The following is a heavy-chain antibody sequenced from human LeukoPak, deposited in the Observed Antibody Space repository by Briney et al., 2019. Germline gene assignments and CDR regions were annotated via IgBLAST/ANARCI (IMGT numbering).Heavy chain of an antibody. CDR2: ISSSSSYI. V-gene: IGHV3-21*01. CDR3: ARDHSGYDSGGAYYYYYMDV. Sequence: GGSLRLSCAASGFTFSSYSMNWVRQAPGKGLEWVSSISSSSSYIYYADSVKGRFTISRDNAKNSLYLQMNSLRAEDTAVYYCARDHSGYDSGGAYYYYYMDVWGKGTTVTVSS. CDR1: GFTFSSYS. J-gene: IGHJ6*03. D-gene: IGHD5-12*01.